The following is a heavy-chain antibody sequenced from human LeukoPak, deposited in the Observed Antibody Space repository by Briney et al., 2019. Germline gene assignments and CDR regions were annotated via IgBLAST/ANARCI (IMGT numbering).Heavy chain of an antibody. Sequence: PGGSLRLSCAASGLTVSSNYMSWVRQAPGKGLEWVSIVYSGSSTYNADSVKGRFTISRDNSKNTLYLQMNSLRAEDTAVYYCARDLSGVLDYWGQGTLVTVSS. D-gene: IGHD3-10*01. V-gene: IGHV3-53*01. CDR2: VYSGSST. CDR1: GLTVSSNY. CDR3: ARDLSGVLDY. J-gene: IGHJ4*02.